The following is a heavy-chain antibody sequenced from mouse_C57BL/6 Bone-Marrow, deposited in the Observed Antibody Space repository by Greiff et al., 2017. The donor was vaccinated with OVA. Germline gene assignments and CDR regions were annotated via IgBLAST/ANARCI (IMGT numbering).Heavy chain of an antibody. CDR1: GFNIKDYY. V-gene: IGHV14-2*01. D-gene: IGHD2-5*01. Sequence: VHVKQSGAELVKPGASVKLSCTASGFNIKDYYMHWVKQRTEQGLEWIGRIDPEDGETTYAPKFQGKATITADKASNTAYLQHRSLTSEDTAVYYCSREGDSNDFDYWGKGTSHTVSS. CDR3: SREGDSNDFDY. CDR2: IDPEDGET. J-gene: IGHJ2*02.